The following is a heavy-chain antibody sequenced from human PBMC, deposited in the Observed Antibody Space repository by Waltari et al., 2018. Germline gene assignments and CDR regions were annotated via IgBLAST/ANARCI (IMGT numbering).Heavy chain of an antibody. CDR3: ARRNYLKVLADY. CDR2: IYYSGST. J-gene: IGHJ4*02. CDR1: GGSISSSSYY. D-gene: IGHD1-7*01. Sequence: QLQLQESGPGLVKPSETLSLTCTVSGGSISSSSYYWGWIRQPPGKGLEWIGSIYYSGSTYYNPSLKSRVTISVDTSKNQFSLKLSSVTAADTAVYYCARRNYLKVLADYWGQGTLVTVSS. V-gene: IGHV4-39*01.